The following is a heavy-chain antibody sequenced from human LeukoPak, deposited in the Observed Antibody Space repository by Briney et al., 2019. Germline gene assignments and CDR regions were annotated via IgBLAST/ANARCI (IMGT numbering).Heavy chain of an antibody. CDR1: GFAFSSYE. Sequence: GGSLRLSCAASGFAFSSYEMNWVRQAPGKGLEWVSYISSSGSTIYYADSVKGRFTISRDNAKNSLYLQMNSLRAEDTAAYYCARPSYSYGQVVAISFDIWGQGTMVTVSS. V-gene: IGHV3-48*03. CDR2: ISSSGSTI. CDR3: ARPSYSYGQVVAISFDI. J-gene: IGHJ3*02. D-gene: IGHD5-18*01.